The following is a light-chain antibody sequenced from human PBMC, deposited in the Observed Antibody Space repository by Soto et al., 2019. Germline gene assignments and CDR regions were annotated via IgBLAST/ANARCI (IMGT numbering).Light chain of an antibody. CDR2: EVS. Sequence: QSALTQPRSVSGSPGQSVTISCTGTSSDVGGYNYVSWYQQHPGKAPKFMIYEVSKRPSGVPDRFSGSKSGNTASLTISGLQAEDEADYYCCSYAGSYTVVFGGGTKLTVL. V-gene: IGLV2-11*01. CDR1: SSDVGGYNY. J-gene: IGLJ2*01. CDR3: CSYAGSYTVV.